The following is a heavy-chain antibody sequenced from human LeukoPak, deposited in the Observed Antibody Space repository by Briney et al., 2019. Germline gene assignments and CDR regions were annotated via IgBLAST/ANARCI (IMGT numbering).Heavy chain of an antibody. V-gene: IGHV3-33*06. D-gene: IGHD4-17*01. CDR3: AKNEEDMTTVYYFDY. CDR2: IWYDRSNK. CDR1: GFTFSSYG. J-gene: IGHJ4*02. Sequence: GGSLRLSCAASGFTFSSYGMHWVRQAPGKGLEWVAVIWYDRSNKYYADSAKGRFTISRDNSKNTLYLQMNSLRAEDTAVYYCAKNEEDMTTVYYFDYWGQGTLVTVSS.